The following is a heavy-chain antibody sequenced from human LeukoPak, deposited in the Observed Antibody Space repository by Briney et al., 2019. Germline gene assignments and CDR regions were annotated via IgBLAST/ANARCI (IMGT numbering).Heavy chain of an antibody. CDR1: GGSISSSSSY. D-gene: IGHD1/OR15-1a*01. CDR2: IYYSGST. V-gene: IGHV4-39*01. Sequence: PSETLSLTCTVSGGSISSSSSYWGWIRQPPGKGLEWIGNIYYSGSTYYNPSLKSRVTISVDTSKSQFSLKLSSVTAADTAVYYCATLSNWYNGFDYWGQGTLVTVSS. J-gene: IGHJ4*02. CDR3: ATLSNWYNGFDY.